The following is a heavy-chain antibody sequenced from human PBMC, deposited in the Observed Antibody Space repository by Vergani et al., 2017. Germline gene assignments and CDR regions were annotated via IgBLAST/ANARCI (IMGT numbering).Heavy chain of an antibody. V-gene: IGHV4-59*01. CDR3: ARARGRTDMADY. Sequence: QVQLQESGPGLVKPSETLSLTCTVSGGSISSYYWSWIRQPPGKGLEWIGYIYYSGSTNYNPSLKSRVTISVDTSKNQFSLKLSSVTAADTAVYYWARARGRTDMADYWGQGTLVTVSS. D-gene: IGHD5-18*01. CDR2: IYYSGST. J-gene: IGHJ4*02. CDR1: GGSISSYY.